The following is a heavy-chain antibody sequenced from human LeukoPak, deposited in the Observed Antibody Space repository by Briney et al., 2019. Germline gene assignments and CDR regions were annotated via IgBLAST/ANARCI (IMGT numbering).Heavy chain of an antibody. CDR3: ARVSTVTPDY. V-gene: IGHV3-21*01. J-gene: IGHJ4*02. D-gene: IGHD4-17*01. Sequence: PGGSLRLSCAASGFTFSSYSMNWVRQAPGKGLEWVSSISSSSSYIYYADSVKGRFTISRDNAKNSLYLQMDSLRAEDTAVYYCARVSTVTPDYWGQGTLVTVSS. CDR1: GFTFSSYS. CDR2: ISSSSSYI.